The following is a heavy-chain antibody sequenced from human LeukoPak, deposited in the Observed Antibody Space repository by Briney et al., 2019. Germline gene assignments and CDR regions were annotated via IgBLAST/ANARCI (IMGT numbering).Heavy chain of an antibody. V-gene: IGHV4-59*08. CDR2: IYYSGST. Sequence: PSATLSLTCTVSGGSISSYYWSWIRQPPGKGLEWIGYIYYSGSTNYNPSLKSRVTISVDTSKNQFSLKLSSVTAADTAVYYCARPLNCGGDCFLLDYWGQGTLVTVSS. J-gene: IGHJ4*02. D-gene: IGHD2-21*02. CDR3: ARPLNCGGDCFLLDY. CDR1: GGSISSYY.